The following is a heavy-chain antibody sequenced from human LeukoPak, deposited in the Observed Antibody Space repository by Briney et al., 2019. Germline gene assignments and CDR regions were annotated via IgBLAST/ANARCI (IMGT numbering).Heavy chain of an antibody. Sequence: EASVKVSCKASGYTFTSYAMNWVRQAPGQGLEWMGWINTNTGNPTYAQGFTGRFVFSLDTSVSTAYLQISSLKAEDTAVYYCARDDSSGWYPAYYYYYMDVWGKGTTVTVSS. CDR2: INTNTGNP. CDR1: GYTFTSYA. J-gene: IGHJ6*03. D-gene: IGHD6-19*01. V-gene: IGHV7-4-1*02. CDR3: ARDDSSGWYPAYYYYYMDV.